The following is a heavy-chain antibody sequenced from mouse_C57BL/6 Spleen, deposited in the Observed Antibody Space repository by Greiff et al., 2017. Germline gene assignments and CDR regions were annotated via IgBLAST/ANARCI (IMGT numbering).Heavy chain of an antibody. CDR3: TRDYYGSHFDY. Sequence: VKLQQSGAELVRPGASVTLSCKASGYTFTDYEMHWVKQTPVHGLEWIGAIDPETGGTAYNQKFKGKAILTADKSSSTAYMELRSLTSEDSAVYYCTRDYYGSHFDYWGQGTTLTVSS. D-gene: IGHD1-1*01. J-gene: IGHJ2*01. CDR1: GYTFTDYE. CDR2: IDPETGGT. V-gene: IGHV1-15*01.